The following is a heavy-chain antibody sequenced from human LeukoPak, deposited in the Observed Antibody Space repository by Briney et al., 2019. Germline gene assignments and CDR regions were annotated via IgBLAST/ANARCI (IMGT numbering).Heavy chain of an antibody. V-gene: IGHV5-51*01. CDR1: GYSFSSYW. CDR3: ARQGIVYASVDY. Sequence: GESLKISCKGSGYSFSSYWIGWVRQMPGKGLEWIGIIYPGDSDATYSPSFQGQVTISADKSISTAYLQWRSLKASDTAMYYCARQGIVYASVDYWSQGTLVTVSS. D-gene: IGHD2-8*01. J-gene: IGHJ4*02. CDR2: IYPGDSDA.